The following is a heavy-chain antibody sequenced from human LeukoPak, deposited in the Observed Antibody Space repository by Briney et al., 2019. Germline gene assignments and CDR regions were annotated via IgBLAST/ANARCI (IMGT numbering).Heavy chain of an antibody. J-gene: IGHJ6*03. CDR3: ARDPYSGSYGGYYHYYMDV. Sequence: PGGSLRLSCAASGFSFSSYNMNWARQAPGKGPEWVSSITSSGSYMFYADSVKGRFTISRDNAENSLYLQMNSLRVEDTAVYFCARDPYSGSYGGYYHYYMDVWGKGTTVTVSS. V-gene: IGHV3-21*01. CDR2: ITSSGSYM. D-gene: IGHD1-26*01. CDR1: GFSFSSYN.